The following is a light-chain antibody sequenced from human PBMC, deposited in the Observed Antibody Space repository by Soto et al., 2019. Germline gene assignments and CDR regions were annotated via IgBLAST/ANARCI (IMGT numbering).Light chain of an antibody. CDR3: SSYTSDSSYV. Sequence: QSVLTQPPSVSGAPGQRVTISCTGSSSNIGAGYDVHWYQQLPGTAPKLLIYGNSNRPSGVPDRFSGSKSGTSASLAITGLQAEDEADYYCSSYTSDSSYVFGSGTKLTVL. CDR2: GNS. V-gene: IGLV1-40*01. CDR1: SSNIGAGYD. J-gene: IGLJ1*01.